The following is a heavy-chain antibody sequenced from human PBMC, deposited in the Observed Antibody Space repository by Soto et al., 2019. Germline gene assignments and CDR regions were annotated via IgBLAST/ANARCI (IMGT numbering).Heavy chain of an antibody. Sequence: SETLSLTCTVSGGSISSGDYYWSWIRQPPGKGLEWIGYIYYSGSTYYNPSLKSRVTISVDTSKNQFSLKLSSVTAADTAVYYCARTGTDSSSWPVDYWGQGTLVTVSS. J-gene: IGHJ4*02. CDR2: IYYSGST. CDR3: ARTGTDSSSWPVDY. D-gene: IGHD6-13*01. CDR1: GGSISSGDYY. V-gene: IGHV4-30-4*01.